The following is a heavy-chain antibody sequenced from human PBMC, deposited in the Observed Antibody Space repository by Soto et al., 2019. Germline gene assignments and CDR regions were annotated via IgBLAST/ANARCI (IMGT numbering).Heavy chain of an antibody. CDR3: ARGRHSSSWQPIPHFDY. CDR2: ISAYNGNT. CDR1: GYTFTSYG. V-gene: IGHV1-18*04. J-gene: IGHJ4*02. D-gene: IGHD6-13*01. Sequence: ASVKVSCKASGYTFTSYGISWVRQAPGQGLEWMGWISAYNGNTNYAQKLQGRVTMTTDTSTSTAYMELRSLRSDDTAVYYCARGRHSSSWQPIPHFDYWGQGTLVTASS.